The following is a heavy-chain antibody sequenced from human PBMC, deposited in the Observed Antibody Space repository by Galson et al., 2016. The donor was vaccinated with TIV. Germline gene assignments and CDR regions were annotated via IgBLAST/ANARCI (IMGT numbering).Heavy chain of an antibody. CDR1: GFIFDDYV. V-gene: IGHV3-43D*04. CDR3: AREFFCGGTCYYFDQ. J-gene: IGHJ4*02. CDR2: ISWDGQRP. D-gene: IGHD2-15*01. Sequence: SLRLSCAASGFIFDDYVMHWVRQAPGKGLECVALISWDGQRPYYADSVKGRFTISRDNANNSLFLQMTRLGVEDTALYFCAREFFCGGTCYYFDQWGQGALVSVSS.